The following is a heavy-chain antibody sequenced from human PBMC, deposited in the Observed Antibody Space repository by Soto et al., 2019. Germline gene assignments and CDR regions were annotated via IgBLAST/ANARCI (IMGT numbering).Heavy chain of an antibody. Sequence: GGSLRLSCAASGSTLNSYSMNWVRQAPGKGLEWVSSISSSSSYIYYADSVKGRFTISRDNTKNSLYLQMNSLRAEDTAVYYCARLVAMVYFDYWGQGTLVTVSS. D-gene: IGHD2-8*01. CDR1: GSTLNSYS. CDR3: ARLVAMVYFDY. J-gene: IGHJ4*02. V-gene: IGHV3-21*01. CDR2: ISSSSSYI.